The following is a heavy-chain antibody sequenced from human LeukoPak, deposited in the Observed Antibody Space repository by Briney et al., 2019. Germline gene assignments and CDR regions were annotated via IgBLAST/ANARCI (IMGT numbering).Heavy chain of an antibody. Sequence: PGESLKISCKGSGYSFTSYWIGWVRQMPGKGLEWMGIIYPGDSDTRYSPSFQGQVTISADKSISTAYLQWSSLKASDTAMYYCARGPHYCSGGSCHPTRFNYWGQGTLVTVSS. CDR3: ARGPHYCSGGSCHPTRFNY. CDR1: GYSFTSYW. J-gene: IGHJ4*02. V-gene: IGHV5-51*01. D-gene: IGHD2-15*01. CDR2: IYPGDSDT.